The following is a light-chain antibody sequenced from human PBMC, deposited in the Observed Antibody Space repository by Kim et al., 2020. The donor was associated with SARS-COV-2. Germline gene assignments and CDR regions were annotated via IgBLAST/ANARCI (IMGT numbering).Light chain of an antibody. Sequence: SYELTQPPSVSVSPGQTASITRSGDKLGDKYACWYQQKPGQSPVLVIYQDSKRPSGIPERFSGSNSGNTATLTISGTQAMDEADYYCQAWDSSTAVFGGGTQLTF. CDR2: QDS. J-gene: IGLJ3*02. CDR1: KLGDKY. CDR3: QAWDSSTAV. V-gene: IGLV3-1*01.